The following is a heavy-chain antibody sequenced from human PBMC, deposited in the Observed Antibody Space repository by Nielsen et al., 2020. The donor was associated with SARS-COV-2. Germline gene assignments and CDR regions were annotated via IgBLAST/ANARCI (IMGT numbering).Heavy chain of an antibody. CDR1: GFTFSSYW. Sequence: GESLKISCAASGFTFSSYWMSWVRQAPGKGLEWVANIKQDGSEKYYVDSVKGRFTTSRDNAKNSLYLQMNSLRAEDTALYYCAKGAHDEQQLVRDWGQGTLVTVSS. CDR3: AKGAHDEQQLVRD. D-gene: IGHD6-13*01. J-gene: IGHJ4*02. CDR2: IKQDGSEK. V-gene: IGHV3-7*03.